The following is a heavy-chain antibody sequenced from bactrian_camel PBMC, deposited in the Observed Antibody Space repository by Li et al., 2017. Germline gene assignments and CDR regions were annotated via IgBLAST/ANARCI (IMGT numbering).Heavy chain of an antibody. CDR3: AALEGIKWGPQGGVCSKYAMDY. V-gene: IGHV3S55*01. D-gene: IGHD3*01. CDR2: IDRDGIT. Sequence: HVQLVESGGGSVQAGGSLRLSCSISGFAENSRCRTWFRQAPGKERESVAAIDRDGITSYADSVKGRFIISQDRAKKTLYLQMDSLKQEDSAMYYCAALEGIKWGPQGGVCSKYAMDYWGQGTQVTVS. CDR1: GFAENSRC. J-gene: IGHJ4*01.